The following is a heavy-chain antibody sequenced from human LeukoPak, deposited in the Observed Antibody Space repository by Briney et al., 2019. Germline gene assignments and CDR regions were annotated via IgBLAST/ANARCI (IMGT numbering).Heavy chain of an antibody. CDR2: ISAYNGNT. J-gene: IGHJ4*02. V-gene: IGHV1-18*01. CDR1: GYTFTSYG. D-gene: IGHD3-9*01. Sequence: ASVKVSCKASGYTFTSYGINWVRQAPGQGLEWMGWISAYNGNTNYAQKFQGRVTMTTDTSTSTAYMELRSLRSDDTAVYYCARGALGTGYTKNGFDYWGQGTLATVSS. CDR3: ARGALGTGYTKNGFDY.